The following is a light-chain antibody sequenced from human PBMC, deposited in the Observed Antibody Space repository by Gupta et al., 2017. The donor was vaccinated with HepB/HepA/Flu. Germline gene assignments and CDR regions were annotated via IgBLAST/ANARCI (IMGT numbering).Light chain of an antibody. Sequence: QSALTQAASVSGSPGQSITISCPGTSSDIGAYNYVSWYQQHPDKAPKLMIYDVSSRPSGVSNRFSGSKSGNTASLIISGLQAEDEADYYCCSYTSSSTLVFGGGTKLTVL. CDR3: CSYTSSSTLV. CDR2: DVS. CDR1: SSDIGAYNY. J-gene: IGLJ3*02. V-gene: IGLV2-14*03.